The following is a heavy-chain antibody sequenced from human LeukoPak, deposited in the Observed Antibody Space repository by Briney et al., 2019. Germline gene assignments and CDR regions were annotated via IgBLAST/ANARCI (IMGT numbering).Heavy chain of an antibody. Sequence: GGSLRLSCAASGFTFSSYWMHWVRQDPGKGLVWVSRINNDGSSTNYADSVKGRFTISRDNAKNTLYLQMNSLRAEDTAVYYCARDCSSTSCYRSGLDPWGQGTLVTVSS. CDR3: ARDCSSTSCYRSGLDP. CDR1: GFTFSSYW. D-gene: IGHD2-2*01. V-gene: IGHV3-74*01. CDR2: INNDGSST. J-gene: IGHJ5*02.